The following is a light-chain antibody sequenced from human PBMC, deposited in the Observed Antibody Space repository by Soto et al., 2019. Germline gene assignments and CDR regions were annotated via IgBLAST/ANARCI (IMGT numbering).Light chain of an antibody. V-gene: IGLV2-14*01. J-gene: IGLJ2*01. Sequence: QSALTQPASVSGSPGQSITISCTGTTSDIGTYNYVSWYQQHPGKVPKLMIYEVSNRPSGVSNRFSGSKSGSTASLTISGLQAEDEADYYCSSYTSSSNYVVFGAGTKVTVL. CDR1: TSDIGTYNY. CDR3: SSYTSSSNYVV. CDR2: EVS.